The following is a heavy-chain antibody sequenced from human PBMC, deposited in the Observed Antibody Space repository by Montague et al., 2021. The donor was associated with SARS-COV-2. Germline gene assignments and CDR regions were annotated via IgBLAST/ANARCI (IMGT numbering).Heavy chain of an antibody. CDR2: ISFDGGNE. V-gene: IGHV3-30*04. CDR1: GFSFSDYA. D-gene: IGHD2-15*01. CDR3: AKDRDTRHTTPIDY. Sequence: SLRLSCAASGFSFSDYAMHWVRQAPGKGLEWVAIISFDGGNEHYAVSVKGRFSISRDNSKNTVFLQMNRLRAEDKAVYYCAKDRDTRHTTPIDYWGRGALVTVSS. J-gene: IGHJ4*02.